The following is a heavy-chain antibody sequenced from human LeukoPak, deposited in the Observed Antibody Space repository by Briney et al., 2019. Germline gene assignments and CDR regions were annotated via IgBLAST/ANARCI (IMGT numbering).Heavy chain of an antibody. D-gene: IGHD3-22*01. CDR1: GFTFSSYE. CDR2: ISSSGSTI. J-gene: IGHJ4*02. Sequence: AGGSLRLSCAASGFTFSSYEMNWVRQAPGKGLEWVSYISSSGSTIYYADSVKGRFTISRDNAKNSLYLQMNSLRAEDTAVYYCARNTYSDYYDSSGYSPGDFDYWGQGTLVTVSS. CDR3: ARNTYSDYYDSSGYSPGDFDY. V-gene: IGHV3-48*03.